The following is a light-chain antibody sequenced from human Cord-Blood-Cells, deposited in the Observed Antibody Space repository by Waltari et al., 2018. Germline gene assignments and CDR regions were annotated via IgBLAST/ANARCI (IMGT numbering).Light chain of an antibody. J-gene: IGLJ3*02. Sequence: SSELTQDPAVSVALGQTVRIPCPGDSLRSYYASRYQQKPGPAPVLVIYGKNNRPPGIPDRFSGSSSGNTASLTITGAQAEEEADYYCNSRDSSGNHWVFGGGTKLTVL. CDR2: GKN. CDR1: SLRSYY. V-gene: IGLV3-19*01. CDR3: NSRDSSGNHWV.